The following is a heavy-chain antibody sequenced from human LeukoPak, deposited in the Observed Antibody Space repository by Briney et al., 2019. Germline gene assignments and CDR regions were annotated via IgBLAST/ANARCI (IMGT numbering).Heavy chain of an antibody. Sequence: GGSLRLSCAASGFTFDDYAMHWVRQAPGKGLEWVSGISWNSGSIGYADSVKGRFTISRDNAKNSLYLQMNSLRAEDTALYYCAKTHRDGWYPYFDYWGQGTLVTVSS. CDR2: ISWNSGSI. D-gene: IGHD6-19*01. V-gene: IGHV3-9*01. CDR3: AKTHRDGWYPYFDY. CDR1: GFTFDDYA. J-gene: IGHJ4*02.